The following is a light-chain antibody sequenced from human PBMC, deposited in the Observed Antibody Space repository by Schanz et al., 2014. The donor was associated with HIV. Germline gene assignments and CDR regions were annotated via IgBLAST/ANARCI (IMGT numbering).Light chain of an antibody. Sequence: QSVLTQPPSVSGAPGQRVTISCTGSSSNIGAGYGVVWYQQVPGTAPKVLIYGNSIRPSGVPDRFSGSKSGTSASLAITGLQAEDETDYYCSSFAGRRNLLFGGGTKLTVL. CDR3: SSFAGRRNLL. V-gene: IGLV1-40*01. CDR2: GNS. J-gene: IGLJ3*02. CDR1: SSNIGAGYG.